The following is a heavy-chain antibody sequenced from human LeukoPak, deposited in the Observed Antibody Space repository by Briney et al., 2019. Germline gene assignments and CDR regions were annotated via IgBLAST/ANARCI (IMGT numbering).Heavy chain of an antibody. CDR2: IYYSGST. D-gene: IGHD3-10*01. Sequence: SETLSLTCTVSGGYISSYYWSWIRQPPGKGLEWIGYIYYSGSTNYNPSLKSRVTISVDTSKNQFSLKLSSVTAADTAVYYCARHSGGSGSYPLDYLGQGTLVTVSS. CDR1: GGYISSYY. V-gene: IGHV4-59*08. J-gene: IGHJ4*02. CDR3: ARHSGGSGSYPLDY.